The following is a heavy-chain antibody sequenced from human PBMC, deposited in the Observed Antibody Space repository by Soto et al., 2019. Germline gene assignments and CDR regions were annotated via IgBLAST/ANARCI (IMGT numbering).Heavy chain of an antibody. CDR2: ISGSGGST. J-gene: IGHJ4*02. CDR1: GFTFSSYA. D-gene: IGHD3-3*01. CDR3: AKDRDFWSRTFDY. Sequence: GGSLRLSCAASGFTFSSYAMSWVRQAPGKGLEWVSAISGSGGSTYYADSVKGRLTISRDNSKNTLYLQMNSLRAEDTAVYYCAKDRDFWSRTFDYWGQGTLVTVSS. V-gene: IGHV3-23*01.